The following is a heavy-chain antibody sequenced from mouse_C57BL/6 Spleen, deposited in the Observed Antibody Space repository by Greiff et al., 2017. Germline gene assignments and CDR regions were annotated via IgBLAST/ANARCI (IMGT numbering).Heavy chain of an antibody. Sequence: QVQLKESGAELARPGASVKMSCKASGYTFTSYTMHWVKQRPGQGLEWIGYINPSSGYTKYNQKFKDKATLTADKSSSTAYMQLSSLTSEDAAVYYCARGYYFDYWGQGTTLTVSS. CDR3: ARGYYFDY. CDR2: INPSSGYT. V-gene: IGHV1-4*01. J-gene: IGHJ2*01. CDR1: GYTFTSYT.